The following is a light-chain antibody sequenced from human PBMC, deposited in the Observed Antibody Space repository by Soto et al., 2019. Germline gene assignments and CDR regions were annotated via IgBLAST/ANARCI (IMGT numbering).Light chain of an antibody. J-gene: IGKJ1*01. CDR1: QSISSW. V-gene: IGKV1-5*03. CDR2: KAS. Sequence: DIQMTQSPSTLSASVGDRVTITCRASQSISSWLAWYQQKPGKAPKLLIYKASSLESGVPSRFSGSGSGTEFTLTISSLQPDDFGTYYCQQYYIYWTFGQGTKVEV. CDR3: QQYYIYWT.